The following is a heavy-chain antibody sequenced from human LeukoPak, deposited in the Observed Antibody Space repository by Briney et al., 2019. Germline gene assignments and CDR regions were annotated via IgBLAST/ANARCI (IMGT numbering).Heavy chain of an antibody. D-gene: IGHD3-22*01. CDR2: IIPIFGTA. CDR1: GGTFSNYG. V-gene: IGHV1-69*13. J-gene: IGHJ4*02. CDR3: ARLYYYDSSGYYYESDDY. Sequence: SVKVSCKASGGTFSNYGISWVRQAPGQGLEWMGGIIPIFGTANYAQKFQGRVTITADESTSTAYMELSSLRSEDTAVYYCARLYYYDSSGYYYESDDYWGQGTLVTVSS.